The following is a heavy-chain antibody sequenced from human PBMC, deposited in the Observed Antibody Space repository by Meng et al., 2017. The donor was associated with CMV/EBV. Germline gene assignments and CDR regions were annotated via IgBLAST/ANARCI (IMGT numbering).Heavy chain of an antibody. CDR1: GDTFSKYV. J-gene: IGHJ6*02. V-gene: IGHV1-69*10. D-gene: IGHD3-3*01. CDR2: IIPMRATT. CDR3: VGSEEFYHFRSGWEWYYHYGMDV. Sequence: SVKVSCKASGDTFSKYVTSWVRQAPGQGLEWMGGIIPMRATTNYAQRFQGRVTITADKSTATVYMELSSLRSEVTAVYYCVGSEEFYHFRSGWEWYYHYGMDVWGPGTTVTVSS.